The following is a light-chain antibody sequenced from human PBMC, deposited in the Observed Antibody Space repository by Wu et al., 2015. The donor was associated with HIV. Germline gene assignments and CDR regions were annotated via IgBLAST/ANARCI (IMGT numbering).Light chain of an antibody. CDR3: QQYYSSPH. CDR1: QSVSSTY. CDR2: GAS. Sequence: VLTQSPGTLSLSPGERATLSCRASQSVSSTYLGWYQQKPGQAPRLLIYGASNRAAGIPGRFSGSGSGTDFTLTISCLQSEDFAIYYCQQYYSSPHFGPGTKVEIK. J-gene: IGKJ1*01. V-gene: IGKV3-20*01.